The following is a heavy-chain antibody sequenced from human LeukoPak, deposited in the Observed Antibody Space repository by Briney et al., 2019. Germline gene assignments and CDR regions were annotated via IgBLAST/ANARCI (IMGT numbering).Heavy chain of an antibody. J-gene: IGHJ5*02. CDR2: IYFSGST. D-gene: IGHD4-17*01. V-gene: IGHV4-38-2*01. Sequence: PSETLSLTCAVSGYSISSGYYWGWIRQPPGKGLEWIGSIYFSGSTYYNPSPKSRVTISVDTSKNQFSLELSSVTAADTAVYYCARGGLRYSLSSWFDPWGQGTLVTVSS. CDR3: ARGGLRYSLSSWFDP. CDR1: GYSISSGYY.